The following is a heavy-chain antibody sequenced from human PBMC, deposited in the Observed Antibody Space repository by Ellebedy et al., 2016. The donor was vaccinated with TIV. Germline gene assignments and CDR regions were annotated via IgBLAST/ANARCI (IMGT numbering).Heavy chain of an antibody. CDR1: GFSFNSYV. D-gene: IGHD6-19*01. V-gene: IGHV3-30*18. J-gene: IGHJ4*02. Sequence: PGGSLRLSCAASGFSFNSYVLYWVRQAPGKGLEWVAATSYDGSHGYYADSVKGRFTISRDNSNKTLYLQMNSLRDEDTAVYFCAKACSGGWTGAPDSWGQGTLVTVSS. CDR2: TSYDGSHG. CDR3: AKACSGGWTGAPDS.